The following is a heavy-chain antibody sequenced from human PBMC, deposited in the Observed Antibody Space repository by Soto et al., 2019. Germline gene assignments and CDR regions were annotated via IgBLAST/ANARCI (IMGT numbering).Heavy chain of an antibody. CDR2: IYHSENT. D-gene: IGHD6-19*01. J-gene: IGHJ4*02. Sequence: LSLTCAVSGGSINYAGYSWSWIRQPPGRGLEWIGYIYHSENTYYNPSLKSRVTISVDRSQNQFSLKLTSVTAADTAVYYCARGREQWLAFDSWGQGSLATVSS. CDR3: ARGREQWLAFDS. CDR1: GGSINYAGYS. V-gene: IGHV4-30-2*01.